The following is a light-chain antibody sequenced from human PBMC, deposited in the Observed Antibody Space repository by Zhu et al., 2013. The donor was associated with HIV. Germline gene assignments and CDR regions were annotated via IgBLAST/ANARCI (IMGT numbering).Light chain of an antibody. CDR2: EVA. J-gene: IGLJ1*01. Sequence: QSALTQPRSVSGSLGQSVTISCTGASSDVGRYKYVSWYQHHPGKAPKLMIYEVANRPSGVSHRFSGSKSGNTASLTISGLQAEDEADYYCSSYTSSSTLYVFGTGTKVTVL. CDR3: SSYTSSSTLYV. CDR1: SSDVGRYKY. V-gene: IGLV2-14*01.